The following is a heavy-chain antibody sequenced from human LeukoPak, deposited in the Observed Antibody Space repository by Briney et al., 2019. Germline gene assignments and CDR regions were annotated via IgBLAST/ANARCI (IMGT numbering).Heavy chain of an antibody. J-gene: IGHJ4*02. CDR2: IYYSGST. Sequence: PLETLSLTCTVSGGSISSYYWSWIRQPPGKGLEWIGYIYYSGSTNYNPSLKSRVTISVDTSKNQFSLKLSSVTAADTAVYYCARPLGTAVAGKWGQGTLVTVSS. CDR3: ARPLGTAVAGK. V-gene: IGHV4-59*12. CDR1: GGSISSYY. D-gene: IGHD6-19*01.